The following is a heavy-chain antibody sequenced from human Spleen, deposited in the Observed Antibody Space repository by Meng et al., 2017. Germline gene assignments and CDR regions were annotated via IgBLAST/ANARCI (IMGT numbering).Heavy chain of an antibody. CDR2: INWNGGST. D-gene: IGHD1-20*01. CDR1: GFTFDDYG. V-gene: IGHV3-20*04. CDR3: AKDRESYNSVWDAFDI. Sequence: GESLKISCAASGFTFDDYGMSWVRQAPGKGLEWVSGINWNGGSTGYADSVKGRFTISRDNAKNSLYLQMNSLRAEDTAVYYCAKDRESYNSVWDAFDIWARGPL. J-gene: IGHJ3*02.